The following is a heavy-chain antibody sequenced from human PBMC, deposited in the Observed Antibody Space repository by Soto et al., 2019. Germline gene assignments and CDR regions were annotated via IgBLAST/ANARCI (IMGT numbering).Heavy chain of an antibody. V-gene: IGHV3-30-3*01. Sequence: PGGSLRLSCAVSGFTFSSYAMHWVRQAPGKGLEWVAVISYDGSNKYYADSVKGRFTISRDNSKNTLYLQMNSLRAEDTAVYYCAREDGYSYGRPLDYWGQGTLVTVSS. D-gene: IGHD5-18*01. CDR3: AREDGYSYGRPLDY. J-gene: IGHJ4*02. CDR2: ISYDGSNK. CDR1: GFTFSSYA.